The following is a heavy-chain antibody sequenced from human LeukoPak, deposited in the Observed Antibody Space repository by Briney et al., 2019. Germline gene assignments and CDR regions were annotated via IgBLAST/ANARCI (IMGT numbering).Heavy chain of an antibody. CDR2: INNDGSST. Sequence: GGSLRLSCAASGFTFNSYWMHWVRQAPGKGLVWVSRINNDGSSTSYADSVKGRFTISRDNARNTLHLQMDSLRAEDTAVYYCVVAYCGGDCSHWGQGTLVTVSS. CDR1: GFTFNSYW. CDR3: VVAYCGGDCSH. V-gene: IGHV3-74*01. D-gene: IGHD2-21*02. J-gene: IGHJ4*02.